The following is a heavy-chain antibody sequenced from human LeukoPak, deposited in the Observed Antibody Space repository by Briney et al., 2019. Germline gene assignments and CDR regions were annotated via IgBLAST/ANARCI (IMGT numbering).Heavy chain of an antibody. D-gene: IGHD4-17*01. J-gene: IGHJ5*02. CDR3: AKPKYGDYLDWFDP. V-gene: IGHV3-30-3*02. Sequence: GGSLRLSCAASGFTFSSYAMHWVRQAPGKGLEWVAVISYDGSNKYYADSVKGRFTISRDNSKNTLYLQMNSLRAEDTAVYYCAKPKYGDYLDWFDPWGQGTLVTVSS. CDR2: ISYDGSNK. CDR1: GFTFSSYA.